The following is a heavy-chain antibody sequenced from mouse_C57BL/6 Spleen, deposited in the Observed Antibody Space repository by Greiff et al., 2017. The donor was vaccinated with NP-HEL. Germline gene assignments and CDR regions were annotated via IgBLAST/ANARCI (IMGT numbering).Heavy chain of an antibody. V-gene: IGHV2-2*01. CDR2: IWCGGST. CDR3: ARSDYDGDYFDY. D-gene: IGHD2-4*01. J-gene: IGHJ2*01. Sequence: VQLVESGPGLVQPSQSLSITCTVSGFSLTSYGVHWVRQSPGKGLEWLGVIWCGGSTDYTAAFISRLSISKDNAKSQVFFKMNSLQADDTAIYYCARSDYDGDYFDYWGQGTTLTVSS. CDR1: GFSLTSYG.